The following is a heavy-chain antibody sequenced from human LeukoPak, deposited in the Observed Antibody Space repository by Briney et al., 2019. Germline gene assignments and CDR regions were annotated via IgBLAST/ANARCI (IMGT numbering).Heavy chain of an antibody. D-gene: IGHD4-17*01. V-gene: IGHV1-18*01. CDR1: GYTFTRYG. CDR3: ARDRTTVTSISYDP. J-gene: IGHJ5*02. Sequence: ASVNVSCKASGYTFTRYGISWVRQAPGQGVEWMGWISAYNGNTNYAQKLQGRVTMTTDTSTSTAYMELRSLRSDDTAVYYCARDRTTVTSISYDPWGQGTLVTVSS. CDR2: ISAYNGNT.